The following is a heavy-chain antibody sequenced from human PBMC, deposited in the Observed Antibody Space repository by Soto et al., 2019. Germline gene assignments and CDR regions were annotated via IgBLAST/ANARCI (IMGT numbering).Heavy chain of an antibody. CDR2: INPNSGGT. Sequence: GASVKVSCKASGYTFTGYYMHWVRQAPGQGLEWMGWINPNSGGTNYAQKFQGRVTMTRDTSISTAYMELSRLRSDDTAVYYCAGERGGVYYGMDVWGQGTTVTVSS. CDR1: GYTFTGYY. J-gene: IGHJ6*02. CDR3: AGERGGVYYGMDV. D-gene: IGHD6-25*01. V-gene: IGHV1-2*02.